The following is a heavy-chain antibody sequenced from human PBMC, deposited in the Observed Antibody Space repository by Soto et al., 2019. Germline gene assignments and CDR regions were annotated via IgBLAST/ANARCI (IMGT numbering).Heavy chain of an antibody. CDR3: ARGAGSNFYYGMDV. J-gene: IGHJ6*02. CDR2: ISYDGSNK. D-gene: IGHD4-4*01. V-gene: IGHV3-30-3*01. Sequence: RLSCASSGFTFSSYAMHWVRQAPGKGLEWVAVISYDGSNKYYADSVKGRFTISRDNSKNTLYLQMNSLRAEDTAVYYCARGAGSNFYYGMDVWGQGTTVTVSS. CDR1: GFTFSSYA.